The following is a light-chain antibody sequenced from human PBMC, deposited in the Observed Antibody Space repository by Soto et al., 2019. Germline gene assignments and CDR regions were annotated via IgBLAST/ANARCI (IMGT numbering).Light chain of an antibody. CDR2: AAS. CDR3: QKYERWPLT. CDR1: QVIKNN. Sequence: EIVMTQSPATLSVSPGERATLSCRASQVIKNNLAWYQQRPGQATRLLLFAASTRATGLPARFSVSGSGPEFTLTISSLQTEYFAIYICQKYERWPLTFGPGTKVDVK. V-gene: IGKV3-15*01. J-gene: IGKJ3*01.